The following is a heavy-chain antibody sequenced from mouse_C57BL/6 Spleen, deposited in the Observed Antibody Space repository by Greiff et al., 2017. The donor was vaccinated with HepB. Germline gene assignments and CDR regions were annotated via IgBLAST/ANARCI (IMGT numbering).Heavy chain of an antibody. Sequence: QVQLQQSGAELVRPGSSVKLSCKASGYTFTSYWMDWVKQRPGQGLEWIGNIYPSDSETHYNQKFKDKATLTVDKSSSTAYMQLSSTPSGDSAVYYCAREGLLPAMDYWGQGTSVTVSS. CDR2: IYPSDSET. V-gene: IGHV1-61*01. D-gene: IGHD2-3*01. CDR3: AREGLLPAMDY. CDR1: GYTFTSYW. J-gene: IGHJ4*01.